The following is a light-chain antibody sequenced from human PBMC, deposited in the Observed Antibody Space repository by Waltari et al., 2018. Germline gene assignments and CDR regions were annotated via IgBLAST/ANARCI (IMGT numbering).Light chain of an antibody. CDR1: ETVGSSY. V-gene: IGKV3-20*01. Sequence: EIVLTQSPGTLSLSPGERATLSCRSGETVGSSYWAWFQQRPGLPPRLLIYGTSTRATGIPDRFSCSGSGTDFTLTISRLEPEDSATFYCQQYGSVPYTFGQGTKLEIK. CDR3: QQYGSVPYT. J-gene: IGKJ2*01. CDR2: GTS.